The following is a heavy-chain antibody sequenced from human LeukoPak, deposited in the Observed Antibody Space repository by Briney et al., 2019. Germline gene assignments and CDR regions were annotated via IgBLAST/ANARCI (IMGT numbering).Heavy chain of an antibody. Sequence: SQTLSLTCTVSGGSISSGDYYWSWIRQPPGRGLEWIGYIYYSGSTNYNPSLKSRVTISVDTSKNQFSLKLSSVTAADTAVYYCARVSAGPDKYYYYYYMDVWGKGTTVTVSS. V-gene: IGHV4-61*08. CDR1: GGSISSGDYY. CDR3: ARVSAGPDKYYYYYYMDV. CDR2: IYYSGST. J-gene: IGHJ6*03. D-gene: IGHD6-13*01.